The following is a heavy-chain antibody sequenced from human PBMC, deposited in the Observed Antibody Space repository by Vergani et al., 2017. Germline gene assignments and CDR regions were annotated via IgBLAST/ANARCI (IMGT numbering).Heavy chain of an antibody. CDR1: GFTFSSYS. D-gene: IGHD3-3*01. Sequence: EVQLVESGGGLVQPGGSLTLSCAASGFTFSSYSMNWVRQAPGKGLEWVSSISSSSSYIYYADSVKGRFTISRDNAKNSLYLQMNSLRAEDTAVYYCARDSNYDFWSGYPLGYYYYYYMDVWGKGTTVTVSS. CDR2: ISSSSSYI. J-gene: IGHJ6*03. V-gene: IGHV3-21*01. CDR3: ARDSNYDFWSGYPLGYYYYYYMDV.